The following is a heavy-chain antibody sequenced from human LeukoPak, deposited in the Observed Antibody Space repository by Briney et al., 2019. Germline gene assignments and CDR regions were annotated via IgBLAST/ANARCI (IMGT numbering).Heavy chain of an antibody. CDR2: INPNSGGT. CDR1: GYTFTGYY. Sequence: ASVKVSCKASGYTFTGYYMHWVRQAPGQGLEWMGWINPNSGGTNYAQKFQGRVTMTRDTSISTAYMELSRLRFDDTAVYYCARDGEDIVVVPAATGYWFDPWGQGTLVTVSS. D-gene: IGHD2-2*01. J-gene: IGHJ5*02. CDR3: ARDGEDIVVVPAATGYWFDP. V-gene: IGHV1-2*02.